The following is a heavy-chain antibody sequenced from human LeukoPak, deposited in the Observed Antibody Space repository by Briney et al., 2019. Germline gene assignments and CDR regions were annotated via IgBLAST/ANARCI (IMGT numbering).Heavy chain of an antibody. CDR3: ARDRRDGYNRFDY. CDR1: GFTFSSYS. V-gene: IGHV3-48*04. J-gene: IGHJ4*02. D-gene: IGHD5-24*01. CDR2: ISSSGSTI. Sequence: PGGSLRLSCAASGFTFSSYSMNWVRQAPGKGLEWVSSISSSGSTIYYADSVKGRFTISRDNAKNSLFLQMNSLRAEDTAVYYCARDRRDGYNRFDYWSQGTLVTVSS.